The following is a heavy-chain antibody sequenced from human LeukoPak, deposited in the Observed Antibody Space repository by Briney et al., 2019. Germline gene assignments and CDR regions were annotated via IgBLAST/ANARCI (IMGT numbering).Heavy chain of an antibody. J-gene: IGHJ6*03. CDR2: IYTSGST. CDR1: GGSINNYY. CDR3: ARGGYEYYYMDV. Sequence: SETLSLTCTVSGGSINNYYWTWIWHPAGKGLEWIARIYTSGSTNYNPSLKSRVTMSVDTSKSQFSLKLSSVTAADTAVYYCARGGYEYYYMDVWGKGTTVTVSS. D-gene: IGHD3-16*01. V-gene: IGHV4-4*07.